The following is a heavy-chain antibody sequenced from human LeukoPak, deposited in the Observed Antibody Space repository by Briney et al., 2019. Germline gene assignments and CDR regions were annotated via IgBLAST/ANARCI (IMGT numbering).Heavy chain of an antibody. D-gene: IGHD1-26*01. CDR3: ARGLSGSYYLHYYSYIDV. J-gene: IGHJ6*03. CDR2: ICYSGST. V-gene: IGHV4-59*11. Sequence: SESLSPSCAVSGGSISSHCWNWIRQAPGKGLEWIGYICYSGSTNYNPSLNSRVTISVDTSKNQYSLKLTSVTAADTAVYYCARGLSGSYYLHYYSYIDVWGKGTTVTVSS. CDR1: GGSISSHC.